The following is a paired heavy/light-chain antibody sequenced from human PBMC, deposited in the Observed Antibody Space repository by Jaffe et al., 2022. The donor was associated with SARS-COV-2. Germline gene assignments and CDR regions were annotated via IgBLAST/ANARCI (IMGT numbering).Light chain of an antibody. CDR1: SSNIGSNV. CDR2: RNN. J-gene: IGLJ1*01. CDR3: AAWDDSLDGHV. Sequence: QSVLTQPPSASGTPGQRVTISCSGSSSNIGSNVVNWYHHLPGKTPQLLIYRNNQRPSGVPDRFSGSKSGTSASLAISGLHSEDEADYYCAAWDDSLDGHVFGTGTKVTVL. V-gene: IGLV1-44*01.
Heavy chain of an antibody. CDR3: VRSRRDEYNQFDY. D-gene: IGHD1-1*01. V-gene: IGHV2-70*01. CDR2: IDWDDDE. Sequence: QVTLRESGPALVTATQTLTLTCTFSGFSHRTSGMCINWIRQPPGKALEWLALIDWDDDEKYSTSLKTRLSISRDTPKSQVVLTMTNMDPVDTGTYYCVRSRRDEYNQFDYWGQGTLVTVSS. CDR1: GFSHRTSGMC. J-gene: IGHJ4*02.